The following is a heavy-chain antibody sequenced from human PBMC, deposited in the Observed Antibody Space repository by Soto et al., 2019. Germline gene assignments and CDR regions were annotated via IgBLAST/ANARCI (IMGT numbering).Heavy chain of an antibody. CDR2: INPSGGST. J-gene: IGHJ6*02. CDR3: ATNPDSSGHFMDYYYYGMDV. D-gene: IGHD3-22*01. V-gene: IGHV1-46*01. CDR1: GSTFTSYY. Sequence: QVQLVQSGAEVKKPGASVKVPCKASGSTFTSYYLHWVRQAPGQGLGWMGKINPSGGSTSYAQKFQGRVTMTRDTSTSTVYMELSSLRSEDTAVYYCATNPDSSGHFMDYYYYGMDVWGQGTTVTVSS.